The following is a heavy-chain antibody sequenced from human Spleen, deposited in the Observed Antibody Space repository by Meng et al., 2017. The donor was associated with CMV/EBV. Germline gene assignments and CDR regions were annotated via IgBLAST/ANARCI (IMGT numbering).Heavy chain of an antibody. CDR2: INHSGST. D-gene: IGHD3-10*01. V-gene: IGHV4-34*01. J-gene: IGHJ4*02. CDR1: GGSFSGYY. Sequence: YGGSFSGYYWSWIRQPPGKGLEWIGEINHSGSTNYNPSLKSRVTISVDTSKNQFSLKLSSVTAADTAVYFCARYYGSGTYSDRYYFDYWGQGTLVTVSS. CDR3: ARYYGSGTYSDRYYFDY.